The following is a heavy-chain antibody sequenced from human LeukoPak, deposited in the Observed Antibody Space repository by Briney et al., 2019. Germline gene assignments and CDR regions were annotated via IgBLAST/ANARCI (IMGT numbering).Heavy chain of an antibody. CDR2: IYYSGST. CDR1: GGSISSYY. Sequence: PSETLSRTCTVPGGSISSYYWSWIRQPPGKGLEWIGYIYYSGSTNYNPSLKSRVTISVDTSKNQFSLKLSSVTAADTAVYYCARVGRRDGYSLALYYFDYWGQGTLVTVSS. D-gene: IGHD5-24*01. J-gene: IGHJ4*02. V-gene: IGHV4-59*01. CDR3: ARVGRRDGYSLALYYFDY.